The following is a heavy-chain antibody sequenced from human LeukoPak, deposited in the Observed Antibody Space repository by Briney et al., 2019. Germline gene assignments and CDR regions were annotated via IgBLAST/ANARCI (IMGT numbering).Heavy chain of an antibody. CDR3: ARGGYGGVFDY. CDR2: ISWDGGTT. Sequence: PPGGSLRLSCAASGLDFDDYMMHWVRQVPGKGLEWVSLISWDGGTTNYADSVKGRFTISRDNSKNSLYFLMNDLTAEDTAFYYCARGGYGGVFDYWGQGTLVTVSS. CDR1: GLDFDDYM. J-gene: IGHJ4*02. D-gene: IGHD4-23*01. V-gene: IGHV3-43D*04.